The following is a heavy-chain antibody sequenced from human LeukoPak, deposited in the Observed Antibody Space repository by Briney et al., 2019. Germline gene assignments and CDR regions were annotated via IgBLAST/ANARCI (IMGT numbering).Heavy chain of an antibody. CDR3: ANNIGARGVDY. CDR1: RYTFTGYY. Sequence: GASVKVSCKASRYTFTGYYMHWVRQAPGQGIEWMGWINPDNGDTNSAQKFQGRVTMTRDTSISTAYMELGRLTSDDTAMYYCANNIGARGVDYWGQRTLVTISS. V-gene: IGHV1-2*02. CDR2: INPDNGDT. D-gene: IGHD6-13*01. J-gene: IGHJ4*02.